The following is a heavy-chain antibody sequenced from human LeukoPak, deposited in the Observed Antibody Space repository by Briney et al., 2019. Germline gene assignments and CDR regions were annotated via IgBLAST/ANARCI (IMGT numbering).Heavy chain of an antibody. D-gene: IGHD6-13*01. Sequence: GGSLRLSCAASGFTFSGYGMHWGRQAQGQGLEWVAVISYDGSNKYYADSVKGRFTISRDNSKNTVYLQKNSLRAEDTAVYYCAKDLGIVAAYCYGMDVWGQGTTVTVSS. V-gene: IGHV3-30*18. J-gene: IGHJ6*02. CDR2: ISYDGSNK. CDR3: AKDLGIVAAYCYGMDV. CDR1: GFTFSGYG.